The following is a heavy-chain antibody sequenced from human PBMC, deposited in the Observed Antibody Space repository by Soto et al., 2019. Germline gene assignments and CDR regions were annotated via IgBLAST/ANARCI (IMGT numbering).Heavy chain of an antibody. Sequence: SETLSLTCTVSGGSISSYYWNWIRQPPGKGLEWIGYIYYSGSTNYNPSLKSRVTISLDTSKNQFSLKLSSVTAADTAVYYCARRYGGNLDYWGQGTLVTVSS. J-gene: IGHJ4*02. CDR1: GGSISSYY. D-gene: IGHD1-26*01. CDR2: IYYSGST. V-gene: IGHV4-59*01. CDR3: ARRYGGNLDY.